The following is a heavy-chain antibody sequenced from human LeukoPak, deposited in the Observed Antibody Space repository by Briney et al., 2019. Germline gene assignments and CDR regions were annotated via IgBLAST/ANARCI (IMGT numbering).Heavy chain of an antibody. CDR2: IYPGDSDT. Sequence: GESLEISCKGSGYSFTSYWIGWVRQMPGKGLEWMGIIYPGDSDTRYSPSFQGQVTISADKSISTAYLQWSSLKASDTAMYYCARLDTPYDSSGLFDYWGQGTLVTVSS. J-gene: IGHJ4*02. D-gene: IGHD3-22*01. CDR3: ARLDTPYDSSGLFDY. CDR1: GYSFTSYW. V-gene: IGHV5-51*01.